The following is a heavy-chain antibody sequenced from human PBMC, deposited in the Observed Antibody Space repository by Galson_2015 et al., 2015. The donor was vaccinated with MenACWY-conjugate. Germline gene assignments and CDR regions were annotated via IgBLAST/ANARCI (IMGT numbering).Heavy chain of an antibody. CDR1: GSIFTDYW. CDR3: ARLFNARPAYYYYYMDV. D-gene: IGHD3-3*01. Sequence: QSGAEVKKPGESLQISCTGSGSIFTDYWIGWVRQMPGQGLEWMGIIYAGDSDIRYSPSFQGHVTISADKSISTAYLQWSSLKASDTAIYYCARLFNARPAYYYYYMDVWGKGTTVTVSS. CDR2: IYAGDSDI. J-gene: IGHJ6*03. V-gene: IGHV5-51*01.